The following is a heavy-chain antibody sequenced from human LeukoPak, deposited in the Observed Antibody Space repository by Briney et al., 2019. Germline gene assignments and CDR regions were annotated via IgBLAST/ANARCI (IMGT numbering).Heavy chain of an antibody. J-gene: IGHJ3*02. CDR3: AKARGLIGGAFDI. CDR2: ISWDGETT. Sequence: PGGSLRLSCAASRFTFDDYIMHWVRQAPGKGLEWVSLISWDGETTYYADSVKGRFTTSRDNCKNSLYLQMNSLRSEDTALYYCAKARGLIGGAFDIWGQGTMVTVSS. D-gene: IGHD3-22*01. CDR1: RFTFDDYI. V-gene: IGHV3-43*01.